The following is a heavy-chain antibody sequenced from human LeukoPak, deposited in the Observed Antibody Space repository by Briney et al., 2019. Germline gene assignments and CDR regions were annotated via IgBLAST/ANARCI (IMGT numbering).Heavy chain of an antibody. D-gene: IGHD4-11*01. CDR2: IWYDGSII. V-gene: IGHV3-30*02. CDR3: AKGSYREDL. Sequence: GGSLRLSCAASGFTFSNYGMHWVRQAPGKGLEWVAFIWYDGSIIYYGDSVRGRFTISRDDSKNTLYLQMNSLRPEDTAIYYCAKGSYREDLWGQGTMVTVSP. CDR1: GFTFSNYG. J-gene: IGHJ3*01.